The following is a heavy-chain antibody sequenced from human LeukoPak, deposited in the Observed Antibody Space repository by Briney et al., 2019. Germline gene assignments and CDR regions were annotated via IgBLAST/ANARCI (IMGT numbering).Heavy chain of an antibody. CDR2: ISYDGSNK. D-gene: IGHD6-19*01. CDR1: GFTFSSYA. J-gene: IGHJ4*02. Sequence: GGSLRLSCAASGFTFSSYAMHWVRQAPGKGLEWVAVISYDGSNKYYADSVKGRFTISRDNSKNTLYLQMNSLRAEDTAVYYCARVFYSGGWYGNFDYWGQGTLVTVSS. V-gene: IGHV3-30*04. CDR3: ARVFYSGGWYGNFDY.